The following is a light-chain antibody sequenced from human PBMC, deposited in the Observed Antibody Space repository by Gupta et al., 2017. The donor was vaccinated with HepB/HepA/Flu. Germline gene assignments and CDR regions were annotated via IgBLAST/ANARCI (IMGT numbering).Light chain of an antibody. J-gene: IGLJ2*01. CDR2: EVT. CDR1: SNDVGAYNF. Sequence: QSALTQPAYVSGSPGQAITISCPGTSNDVGAYNFVSWYQHQPDKAPELMIYEVTKRPSGVSNRCSGSKSGNTASLTISGLQPEDEADYYCCSYVGSSTVVFGGGTKLTV. V-gene: IGLV2-23*02. CDR3: CSYVGSSTVV.